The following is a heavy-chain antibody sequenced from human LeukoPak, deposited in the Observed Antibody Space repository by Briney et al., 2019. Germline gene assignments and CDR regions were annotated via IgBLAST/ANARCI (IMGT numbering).Heavy chain of an antibody. CDR1: GFTFDDYG. CDR3: ARGFGVLSPDAYYYMDV. J-gene: IGHJ6*03. CDR2: INWNGGST. Sequence: GGSLRLSCAASGFTFDDYGMSWVRQAPGKGLEWVSGINWNGGSTGYADSVKGRFTISRDNAKNSLYLQMNSLRAEDTALYYCARGFGVLSPDAYYYMDVWGKGTTVTVSS. V-gene: IGHV3-20*04. D-gene: IGHD3-3*01.